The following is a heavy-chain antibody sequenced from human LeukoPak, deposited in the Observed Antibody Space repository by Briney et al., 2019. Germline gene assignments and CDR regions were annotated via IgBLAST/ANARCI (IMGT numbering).Heavy chain of an antibody. CDR3: ARGRHFDSDGYYEAFYFDL. Sequence: ASVKVSCKASGYTFTSYGISWVRQAPGQGLEWMGWISAYNGNTNYAQKLQGRVTMTTDTSTSTAYMERRSLRSDDTAVYYCARGRHFDSDGYYEAFYFDLWGRGTLVTVPS. CDR2: ISAYNGNT. D-gene: IGHD3-22*01. V-gene: IGHV1-18*01. J-gene: IGHJ4*02. CDR1: GYTFTSYG.